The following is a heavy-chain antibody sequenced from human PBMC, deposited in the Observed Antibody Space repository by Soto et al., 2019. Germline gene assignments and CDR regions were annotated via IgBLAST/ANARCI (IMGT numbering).Heavy chain of an antibody. CDR3: ARETGYCRGGTCYDGFDI. CDR1: GFTLSNYW. J-gene: IGHJ3*02. CDR2: INSDGSST. Sequence: EVQLVESGGGLVQPGGSLRLSCVASGFTLSNYWMHWVRQAPGKGLVWVSRINSDGSSTSYADSVKGRFTISRDNAKNTMYVHMNSLRAEDTAVYYCARETGYCRGGTCYDGFDIWGQGTMVTVSS. V-gene: IGHV3-74*01. D-gene: IGHD2-15*01.